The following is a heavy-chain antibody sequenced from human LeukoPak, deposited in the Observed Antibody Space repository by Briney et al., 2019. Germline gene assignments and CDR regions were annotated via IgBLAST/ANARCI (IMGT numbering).Heavy chain of an antibody. CDR1: GGSISSGGYY. Sequence: SSETLSLTCTVSGGSISSGGYYWSWIRQHPGKGLEWIVYIYYSGSTYYNPSLKSRVTISVDTSKNQFSLKLSSVTAADTAVYYCARMGYYYDSSGYYPIPDYWGQGTLVTVSS. J-gene: IGHJ4*02. V-gene: IGHV4-31*03. D-gene: IGHD3-22*01. CDR3: ARMGYYYDSSGYYPIPDY. CDR2: IYYSGST.